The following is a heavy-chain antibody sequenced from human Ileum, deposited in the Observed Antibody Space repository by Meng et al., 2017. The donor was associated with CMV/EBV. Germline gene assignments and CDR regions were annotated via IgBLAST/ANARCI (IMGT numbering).Heavy chain of an antibody. CDR1: GFSFSDYG. CDR2: ISGSGGTT. J-gene: IGHJ4*02. CDR3: AKEKGGHVWGSYFDD. V-gene: IGHV3-23*01. D-gene: IGHD3-16*01. Sequence: GESLKISCAASGFSFSDYGMHWIRQAPGKGLEWVSTISGSGGTTFYADSVKGRFTISRDNSKNMLYLQMNSLRVDDTAVYYCAKEKGGHVWGSYFDDWGQGTLVTVSS.